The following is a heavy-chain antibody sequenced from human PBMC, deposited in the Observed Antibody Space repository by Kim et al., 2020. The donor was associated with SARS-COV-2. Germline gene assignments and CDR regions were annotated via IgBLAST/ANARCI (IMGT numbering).Heavy chain of an antibody. D-gene: IGHD6-13*01. J-gene: IGHJ5*02. CDR2: IKQDGNEK. V-gene: IGHV3-7*01. CDR3: ARGSGTSSWP. Sequence: GGSLRLSCAASGFTFNNFWMNWVRQAPGKGLEWVAMIKQDGNEKYYVDSVKGRFTISRDNSKNSLYLQMNSLKGEDTAVYYCARGSGTSSWPWGQGTLVT. CDR1: GFTFNNFW.